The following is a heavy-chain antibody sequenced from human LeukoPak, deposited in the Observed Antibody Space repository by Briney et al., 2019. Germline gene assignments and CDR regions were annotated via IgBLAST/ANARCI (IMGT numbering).Heavy chain of an antibody. CDR2: ISGSGGST. CDR1: GFTFSSYV. D-gene: IGHD2-15*01. V-gene: IGHV3-23*01. J-gene: IGHJ4*02. Sequence: GGSLRLSCAAPGFTFSSYVMSWVRQAPGKGLEWVSTISGSGGSTYYADSVKGRFTISRDNSKNTLYLQMNSLRAEDTAVYYCAPDLRGAAWSLDYWGQGTLVTVSS. CDR3: APDLRGAAWSLDY.